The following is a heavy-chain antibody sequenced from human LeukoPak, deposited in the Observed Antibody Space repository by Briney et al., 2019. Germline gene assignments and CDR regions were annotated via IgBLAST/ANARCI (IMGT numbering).Heavy chain of an antibody. Sequence: ASVKVSCKASGYTFTRYGISWVRQAPGQGLQWLGWISAPNGNTNYAQKLQGRVTMTTDTSTSTAYMELRSLRSDDTAVYYCARVTDYYDSSGYPPGYYYYMDVWGKGTTVTISS. CDR2: ISAPNGNT. J-gene: IGHJ6*03. D-gene: IGHD3-22*01. CDR1: GYTFTRYG. CDR3: ARVTDYYDSSGYPPGYYYYMDV. V-gene: IGHV1-18*01.